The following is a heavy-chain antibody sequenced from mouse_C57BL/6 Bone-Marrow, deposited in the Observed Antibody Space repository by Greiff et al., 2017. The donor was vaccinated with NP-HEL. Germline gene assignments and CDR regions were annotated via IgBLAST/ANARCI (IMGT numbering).Heavy chain of an antibody. CDR3: ARSLIYYYGSSPFAY. V-gene: IGHV1-82*01. Sequence: VQLQQSGPELVKPGASVKISCKASGYAFSSSWMNWVKQRPGKGLEWIGRLFPGNGATNYNGKFKGTATLTADKSSSTAYMQLSSLTSEDSAVYFCARSLIYYYGSSPFAYWGQGTLVTVSA. J-gene: IGHJ3*01. CDR1: GYAFSSSW. D-gene: IGHD1-1*01. CDR2: LFPGNGAT.